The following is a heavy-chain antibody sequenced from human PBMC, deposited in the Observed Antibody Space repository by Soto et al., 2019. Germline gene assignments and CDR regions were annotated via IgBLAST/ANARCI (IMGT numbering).Heavy chain of an antibody. CDR1: GYTFTSYG. CDR3: ARDYDFWSGPNWFDP. J-gene: IGHJ5*02. D-gene: IGHD3-3*01. CDR2: ISAYNGNT. V-gene: IGHV1-18*04. Sequence: GASVKVSGKASGYTFTSYGISWVRQAPGQGLEWMGWISAYNGNTNYAQKLQGRVTMTTDTSTSTAYMELRSLRSDDTAVYYCARDYDFWSGPNWFDPWGQGTLVTVSS.